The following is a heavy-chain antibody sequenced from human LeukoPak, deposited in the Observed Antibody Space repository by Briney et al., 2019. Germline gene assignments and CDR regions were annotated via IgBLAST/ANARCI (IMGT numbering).Heavy chain of an antibody. CDR2: INAGNGNT. D-gene: IGHD2-15*01. CDR3: ARGDCSGGSSYSTFNGMDV. Sequence: ASVKVSCKASGYTFTSYAMHWVRQAPGQRLEWMGWINAGNGNTKYSQKFQGRVTITRDTSASTAYMELSSLRSKDTAVYYCARGDCSGGSSYSTFNGMDVWGQGTTVTVSS. V-gene: IGHV1-3*01. CDR1: GYTFTSYA. J-gene: IGHJ6*02.